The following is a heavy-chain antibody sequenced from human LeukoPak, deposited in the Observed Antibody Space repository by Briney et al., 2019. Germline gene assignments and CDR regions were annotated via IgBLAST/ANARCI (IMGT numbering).Heavy chain of an antibody. CDR1: GGSISSSSYY. D-gene: IGHD3-3*01. Sequence: SETLSLTCTVSGGSISSSSYYWGWIRQPPGKGLEWIGSIYSSGSTYYNPSLKSRVTISVSTSKNQFSLKVSFCTGADTGVYYCAANEWSGYYFEYWGQGTLVPVSS. CDR2: IYSSGST. V-gene: IGHV4-39*01. J-gene: IGHJ4*02. CDR3: AANEWSGYYFEY.